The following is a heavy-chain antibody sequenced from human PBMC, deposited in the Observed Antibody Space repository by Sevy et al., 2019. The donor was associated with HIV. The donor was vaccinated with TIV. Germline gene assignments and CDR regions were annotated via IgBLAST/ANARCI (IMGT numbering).Heavy chain of an antibody. CDR1: GFTVSSSY. J-gene: IGHJ6*02. CDR3: ARDRRLGVSGPDGYLVDV. D-gene: IGHD3-3*01. CDR2: LYSSGST. V-gene: IGHV3-53*01. Sequence: GGSLRLSCVASGFTVSSSYMSWVRQAPGKGLEWVSALYSSGSTYYADSVKGRFTVSRDNSKNTLYLQMNSLRAEDTAVYYCARDRRLGVSGPDGYLVDVWGQGTTVTVSS.